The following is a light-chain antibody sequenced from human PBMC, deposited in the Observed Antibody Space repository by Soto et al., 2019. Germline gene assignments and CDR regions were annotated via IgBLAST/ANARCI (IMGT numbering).Light chain of an antibody. Sequence: EIVLTQSPATLSLSPGERVTLSCRASQSISSHLAWYQQKPGQAPRLLMYDASNRATGIPARFSGSGSGTDFTLTISSLEPEDCAVYYCQQRSNWPLTFGGGTKVEIK. CDR3: QQRSNWPLT. V-gene: IGKV3-11*01. CDR1: QSISSH. CDR2: DAS. J-gene: IGKJ4*01.